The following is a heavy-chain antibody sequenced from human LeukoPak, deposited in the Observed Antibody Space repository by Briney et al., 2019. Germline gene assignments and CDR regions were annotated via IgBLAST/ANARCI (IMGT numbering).Heavy chain of an antibody. CDR3: ATVLSSPHAFDI. V-gene: IGHV1-46*01. J-gene: IGHJ3*02. CDR1: GYTFTSYY. CDR2: INPSGGST. D-gene: IGHD6-13*01. Sequence: ASVKVSCKASGYTFTSYYMHWVRQAPGQGLEWMGIINPSGGSTSYAQKFQGRVTMTRDMSTSTVYMELSSLRSEDTAVYYCATVLSSPHAFDIWGQGTMVTVSS.